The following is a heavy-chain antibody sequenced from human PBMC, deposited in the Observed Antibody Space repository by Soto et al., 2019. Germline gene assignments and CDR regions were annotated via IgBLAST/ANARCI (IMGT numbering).Heavy chain of an antibody. D-gene: IGHD3-9*01. J-gene: IGHJ6*02. Sequence: QVQLVQSGAEVKKPGSSVKVSCKASGGTFSSYAISWVRQAPGQGLEWMGGIIPSFGTANYAQKLQGRVTITADESTSPAYMELSSLRSEDTAVYYCARVYDKRLLYYYGMDVWGQGTPVTVSS. CDR3: ARVYDKRLLYYYGMDV. CDR1: GGTFSSYA. V-gene: IGHV1-69*01. CDR2: IIPSFGTA.